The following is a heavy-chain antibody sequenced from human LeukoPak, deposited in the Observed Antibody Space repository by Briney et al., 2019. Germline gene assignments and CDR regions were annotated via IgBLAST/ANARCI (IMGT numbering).Heavy chain of an antibody. Sequence: KPSETLSLTCAVYGGSFSGYYWSWIRQPPGKGLEWIGEINHSGSTNYNPSLKSRVTISVDTSKNQFSLKLRSVPATDTAVYYCARGRIGYCSGGSCSKFDPWGQGPLATVSS. J-gene: IGHJ5*02. D-gene: IGHD2-15*01. V-gene: IGHV4-34*01. CDR1: GGSFSGYY. CDR2: INHSGST. CDR3: ARGRIGYCSGGSCSKFDP.